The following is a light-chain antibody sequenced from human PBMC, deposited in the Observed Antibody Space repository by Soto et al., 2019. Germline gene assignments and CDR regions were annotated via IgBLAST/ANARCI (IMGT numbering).Light chain of an antibody. CDR2: DVT. CDR3: ISFTSRHIYV. J-gene: IGLJ1*01. Sequence: QSVLTQPASVSGSPGQSSTISCTGTSSDVGGYNYVSWYQQHPGRAPKLIIYDVTNRPSGISNRFSGSKSGNTASLTISGLRTEDEADYYCISFTSRHIYVFGTGTKVTVL. CDR1: SSDVGGYNY. V-gene: IGLV2-14*03.